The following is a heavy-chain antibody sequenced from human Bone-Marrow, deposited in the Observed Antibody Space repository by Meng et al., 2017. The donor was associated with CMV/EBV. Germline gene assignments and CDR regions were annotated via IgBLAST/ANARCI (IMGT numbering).Heavy chain of an antibody. V-gene: IGHV1-69*04. CDR2: IIPILGIA. D-gene: IGHD3-3*01. CDR3: AVFGYDP. Sequence: SVKVSCKASGYTFTSYDINWVRQATGQGLEWMGRIIPILGIANYAQKFQGRVTITADKSTSTAYMELSSLRSEDTAVYYCAVFGYDPWGQGTLVTVSS. J-gene: IGHJ5*02. CDR1: GYTFTSYD.